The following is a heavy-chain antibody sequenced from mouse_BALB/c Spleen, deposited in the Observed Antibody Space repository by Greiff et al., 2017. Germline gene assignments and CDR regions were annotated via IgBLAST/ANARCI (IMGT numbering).Heavy chain of an antibody. CDR3: ARDHYYGSSPLYYYAMDY. D-gene: IGHD1-1*01. Sequence: EVMLVESGGGLVKPGGSLKLSCAASGFTFSDYYMYWVRQTPEKRLEWVATISDGGSYTYYPDSVKGRFTISRDNAKNNLYLQMSSLKSEDTAMYYCARDHYYGSSPLYYYAMDYWGQGTSVTVSS. V-gene: IGHV5-4*02. CDR1: GFTFSDYY. CDR2: ISDGGSYT. J-gene: IGHJ4*01.